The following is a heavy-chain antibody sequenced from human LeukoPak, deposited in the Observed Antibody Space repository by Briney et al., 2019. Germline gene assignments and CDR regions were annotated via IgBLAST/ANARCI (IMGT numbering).Heavy chain of an antibody. Sequence: PGGSLRLSCAASGFIFSNHALHWVRQAPGKGLEWVAVISYDGSNKYYADSVKGRFTISRDNSKNTLYLQMNSLRAEDTAVYYCALIGVVPAADAFDIWGQGTMVTVSS. V-gene: IGHV3-30*04. CDR3: ALIGVVPAADAFDI. CDR1: GFIFSNHA. CDR2: ISYDGSNK. D-gene: IGHD2-2*01. J-gene: IGHJ3*02.